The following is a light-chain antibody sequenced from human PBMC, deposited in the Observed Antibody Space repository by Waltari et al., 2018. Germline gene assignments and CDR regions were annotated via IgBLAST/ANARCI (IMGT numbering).Light chain of an antibody. CDR2: AAS. J-gene: IGKJ4*01. V-gene: IGKV1-39*01. CDR3: LQTYSTPLT. CDR1: QSISGS. Sequence: DIQMTQSPSSLSASVGDRVTITCRASQSISGSLNWYQQKPGKAPKLLIYAASSLQRGVPARFSGSASGTYFTLTISSLQPEDFATYYCLQTYSTPLTFGGGTNVDIK.